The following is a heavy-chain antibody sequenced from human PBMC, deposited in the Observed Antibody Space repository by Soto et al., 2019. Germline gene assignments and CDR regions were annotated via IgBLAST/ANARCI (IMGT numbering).Heavy chain of an antibody. J-gene: IGHJ4*02. CDR1: GYSFPNYW. Sequence: AQSLKISCKGSGYSFPNYWIDWVRQMPGKGLEWMGIIDPADSDTRYSPSFQGQVTISADKSISTAYLQWSSLKASDTAMYYCARRHSLYDRSSPSDYFDYWGQGTLVTVSS. CDR3: ARRHSLYDRSSPSDYFDY. D-gene: IGHD2-8*01. CDR2: IDPADSDT. V-gene: IGHV5-51*01.